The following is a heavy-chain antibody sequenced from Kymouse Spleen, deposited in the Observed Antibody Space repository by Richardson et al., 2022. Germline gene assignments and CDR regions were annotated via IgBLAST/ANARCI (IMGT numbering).Heavy chain of an antibody. CDR2: ISWNSGSI. V-gene: IGHV3-9*01. Sequence: EVQLVESGGGLVQPGRSLRLSCAASGFTFDDYAMHWVRQAPGKGLEWVSGISWNSGSIGYADSVKGRFTISRDNAKNSLYLQMNSLRAEDTALYYCAKAPYSSGRWYYGMDVWGQGTTVTVSS. CDR3: AKAPYSSGRWYYGMDV. J-gene: IGHJ6*02. CDR1: GFTFDDYA. D-gene: IGHD6-19*01.